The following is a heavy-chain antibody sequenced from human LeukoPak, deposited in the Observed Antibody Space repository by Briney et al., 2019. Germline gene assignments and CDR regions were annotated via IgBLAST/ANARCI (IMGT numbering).Heavy chain of an antibody. CDR3: ARDMQDLVHSFDY. J-gene: IGHJ4*02. D-gene: IGHD2-2*01. CDR1: GFTFSTYT. CDR2: ISSGSSSI. Sequence: GGSLRLSCAASGFTFSTYTMNWVRQAPGKGLEWVSSISSGSSSIFYADSVRGRFTISRDNAKNSLYLQMNSLRAEDTAVYYCARDMQDLVHSFDYWGQGTLVTVSS. V-gene: IGHV3-21*06.